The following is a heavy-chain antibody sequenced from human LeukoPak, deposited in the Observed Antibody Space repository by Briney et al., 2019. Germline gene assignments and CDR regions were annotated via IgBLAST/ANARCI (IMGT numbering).Heavy chain of an antibody. D-gene: IGHD3-9*01. CDR2: ISSSSSYI. V-gene: IGHV3-21*01. CDR1: GFTFSSYS. CDR3: ARDPSTYYDILTGSDTLDY. Sequence: GGSLRLFCAASGFTFSSYSMNWVRQAPGKGREWVTSISSSSSYIYYADSVKGRFTISRDNAKNSLYLQMNSLRAEDTAVYYCARDPSTYYDILTGSDTLDYWGQGTLVTVSS. J-gene: IGHJ4*02.